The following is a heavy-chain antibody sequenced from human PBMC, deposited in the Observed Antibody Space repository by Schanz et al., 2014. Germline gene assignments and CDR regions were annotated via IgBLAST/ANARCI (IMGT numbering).Heavy chain of an antibody. V-gene: IGHV3-30*04. CDR1: GFTFSSYA. CDR3: AREIPAGGHFDY. Sequence: QVQLVESGGGVVQPGRSLRLSCAASGFTFSSYAMHWVRQAPGKGLEWVALISYDGNNKYYADSVKGRFTTSRDNSKNTLYLRMISLRAEDTAMFYCAREIPAGGHFDYWGQGTLVSVSS. J-gene: IGHJ4*02. D-gene: IGHD2-15*01. CDR2: ISYDGNNK.